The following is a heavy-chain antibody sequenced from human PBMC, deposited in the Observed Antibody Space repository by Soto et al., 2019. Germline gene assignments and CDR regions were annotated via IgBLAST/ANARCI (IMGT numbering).Heavy chain of an antibody. CDR1: GDSVSSTSAT. V-gene: IGHV6-1*01. Sequence: QVQLQQSGPGLVKPSQTLSLVCSISGDSVSSTSATWSWIRQSPSRGLEWLGRTYYRSKWYNDYAVSVKSRIAITPDTSKNQLSLHLSSVTPEDTALYFCARDGSGFPWYFDLWGRGTLVTVSS. CDR2: TYYRSKWYN. J-gene: IGHJ2*01. CDR3: ARDGSGFPWYFDL. D-gene: IGHD6-19*01.